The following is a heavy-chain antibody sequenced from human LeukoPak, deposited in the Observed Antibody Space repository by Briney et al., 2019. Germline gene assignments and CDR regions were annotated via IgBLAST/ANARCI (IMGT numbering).Heavy chain of an antibody. V-gene: IGHV5-51*01. Sequence: GESLKISCKGSGYSFTSYWIGWVRQMPGKGLEWMGIIYPGDSDTRYSPSFQGQVTISADKSISTAYLQWSSLKASDTTMYYCARAPAAADNWFDPWGQGTLVTVSS. CDR2: IYPGDSDT. J-gene: IGHJ5*02. CDR1: GYSFTSYW. D-gene: IGHD6-13*01. CDR3: ARAPAAADNWFDP.